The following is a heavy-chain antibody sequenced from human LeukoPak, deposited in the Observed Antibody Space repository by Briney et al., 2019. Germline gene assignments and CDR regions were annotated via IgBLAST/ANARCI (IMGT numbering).Heavy chain of an antibody. Sequence: ASVKVSCKASGYTFTSYYMHWVRQAPGQGLEWMGIINPSGGSTSYAQKFQGRVTMTRDTSTSTVYMELSSLRSEDTAVYYCAREGDVDTATWHWFDPWGQGTLVTVSS. CDR3: AREGDVDTATWHWFDP. D-gene: IGHD5-18*01. J-gene: IGHJ5*02. CDR1: GYTFTSYY. CDR2: INPSGGST. V-gene: IGHV1-46*01.